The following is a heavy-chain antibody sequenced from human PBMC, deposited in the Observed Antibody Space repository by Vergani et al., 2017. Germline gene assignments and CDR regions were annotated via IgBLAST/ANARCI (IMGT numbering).Heavy chain of an antibody. J-gene: IGHJ4*02. Sequence: EVQLVESGGGLVQPGRSLRLSCTASGFTFGDYAMSWFRQAPGKGLEWVGFIRSKAYGGTTEYAASVKGRFTISRDDSKSIAYLQMNSLKTEDTAVYYCTRAGLLWFGELLTTGDYWGQGTLVTVSS. CDR3: TRAGLLWFGELLTTGDY. D-gene: IGHD3-10*01. CDR1: GFTFGDYA. CDR2: IRSKAYGGTT. V-gene: IGHV3-49*03.